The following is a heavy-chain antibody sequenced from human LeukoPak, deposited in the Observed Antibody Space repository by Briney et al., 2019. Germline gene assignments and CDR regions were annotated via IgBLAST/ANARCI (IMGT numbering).Heavy chain of an antibody. CDR3: ARAARQGFTMIVVPFFYFDL. J-gene: IGHJ2*01. D-gene: IGHD3-22*01. V-gene: IGHV4-39*07. CDR1: GGSISSSSYY. Sequence: SETLSLTCTVSGGSISSSSYYWGWIRQPPGKGLEWIGYINHSGSTYYNPSLGSRVAMSVDTSKNQFSLKLSSVTAADSAVYYCARAARQGFTMIVVPFFYFDLWGRGTLVTVSS. CDR2: INHSGST.